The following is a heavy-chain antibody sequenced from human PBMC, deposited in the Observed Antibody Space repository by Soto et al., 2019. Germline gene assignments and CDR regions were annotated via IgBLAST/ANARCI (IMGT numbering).Heavy chain of an antibody. J-gene: IGHJ4*02. V-gene: IGHV2-26*01. CDR1: GFSLSNIRMG. Sequence: QVTLKESGPVLVQPTEPLTLTCTVSGFSLSNIRMGVSWIRQPPGKALEWLAHIFSNDEKSYSTFLKSRLTISKDTSKSQVVLTMTNMDPVDTATYYCARMERYSGYEWFDYWGQGTLVTVSS. CDR3: ARMERYSGYEWFDY. CDR2: IFSNDEK. D-gene: IGHD5-12*01.